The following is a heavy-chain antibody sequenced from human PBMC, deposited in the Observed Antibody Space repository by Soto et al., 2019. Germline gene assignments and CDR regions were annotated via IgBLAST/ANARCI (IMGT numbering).Heavy chain of an antibody. CDR2: LYYSGNT. V-gene: IGHV4-59*01. J-gene: IGHJ4*02. Sequence: SETLSLTCTVSGGSISPFYWSWVRQPPGKGLEWIGYLYYSGNTNYNPSLKSRVTISVDASKNQVSLRLTSVTAADTAVYYCARVGGVAARTFDYWGQGTVVTVS. CDR3: ARVGGVAARTFDY. D-gene: IGHD2-15*01. CDR1: GGSISPFY.